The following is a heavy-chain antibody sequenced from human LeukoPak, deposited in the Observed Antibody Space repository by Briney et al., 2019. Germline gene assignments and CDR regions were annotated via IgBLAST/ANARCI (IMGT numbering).Heavy chain of an antibody. CDR1: GGSFSGYY. J-gene: IGHJ4*02. V-gene: IGHV4-34*01. CDR3: ANIGAAVASVSGDY. Sequence: PSETLSLTCAVYGGSFSGYYWSWIRQPPGKGLEWIGEINHSGSTNYNPSLKSRVTISVDTSKNQFSLKLSSVTAADTAVYYCANIGAAVASVSGDYWGQGTLVTVSS. D-gene: IGHD6-13*01. CDR2: INHSGST.